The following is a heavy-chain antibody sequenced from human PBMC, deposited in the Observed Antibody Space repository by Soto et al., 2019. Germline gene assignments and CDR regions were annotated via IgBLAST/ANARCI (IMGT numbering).Heavy chain of an antibody. J-gene: IGHJ4*02. D-gene: IGHD6-13*01. CDR2: ISYDGSNK. CDR1: GFTFSSYA. V-gene: IGHV3-30-3*01. CDR3: ARAVLQYSWYPHY. Sequence: HPGGSLRLSCAASGFTFSSYAMHWVRQAPGKGLGWVAVISYDGSNKYYADSVKGRFTISRDNSKNTLYLQMNSLRAEDTAVYYCARAVLQYSWYPHYWGQGTLVTVSS.